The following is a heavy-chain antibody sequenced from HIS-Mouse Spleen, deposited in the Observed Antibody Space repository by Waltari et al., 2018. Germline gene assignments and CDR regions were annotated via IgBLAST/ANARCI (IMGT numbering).Heavy chain of an antibody. D-gene: IGHD1-26*01. CDR3: AKDTSGSYSDY. CDR1: GFTFSSSA. Sequence: QVQLVESGGGVVQPGRSLRLPLAASGFTFSSSALHGVRQAPGKGLEWVAVISYDGSNKYYADSVKGRFTISRDNSKNTLYLQMNSLRAEDTAVYYCAKDTSGSYSDYWGQGTLVTVSS. V-gene: IGHV3-30*18. J-gene: IGHJ4*02. CDR2: ISYDGSNK.